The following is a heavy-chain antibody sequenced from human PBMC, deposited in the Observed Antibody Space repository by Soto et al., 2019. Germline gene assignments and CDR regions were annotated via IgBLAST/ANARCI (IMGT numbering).Heavy chain of an antibody. Sequence: QVQLVQSGAEVKKPGSSVKVSWKASGGTFSSYTISWVRQAPGQGLEWMGRIIPILGIANYAQKFQGRVTITADKSTSTAYMELSSLRSEDTAVYYCAILFLYCGGDCYSSGYWGQGTLVTVSS. J-gene: IGHJ4*02. CDR2: IIPILGIA. D-gene: IGHD2-21*02. V-gene: IGHV1-69*02. CDR1: GGTFSSYT. CDR3: AILFLYCGGDCYSSGY.